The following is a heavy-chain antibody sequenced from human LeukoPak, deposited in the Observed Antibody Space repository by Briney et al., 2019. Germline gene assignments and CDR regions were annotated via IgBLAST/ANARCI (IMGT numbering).Heavy chain of an antibody. Sequence: GESLKISCKGSGYSFTNYWIGWVRQMPGKGLELMGIIYPGNSDTRYSPSFQGQVTISADKSISTAYLQWNSLKASDTAMYYCARKQGAYGGCFDYWGQGILVTVSS. CDR1: GYSFTNYW. CDR2: IYPGNSDT. V-gene: IGHV5-51*01. CDR3: ARKQGAYGGCFDY. J-gene: IGHJ4*02. D-gene: IGHD2-8*02.